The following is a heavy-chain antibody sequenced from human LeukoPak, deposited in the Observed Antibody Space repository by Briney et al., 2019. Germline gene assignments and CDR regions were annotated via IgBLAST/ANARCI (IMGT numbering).Heavy chain of an antibody. CDR1: GGSFSGYY. V-gene: IGHV4-34*01. Sequence: SETLSLTCAVYGGSFSGYYWSWIRQPPGKGLEWIGEINHSGSTNYNPSLKSRVTISVDTSKNQFSLKLSSMTAADTAVYYCARLGPRITMVRGVFDYWGQGTLVTVSS. CDR3: ARLGPRITMVRGVFDY. J-gene: IGHJ4*02. D-gene: IGHD3-10*01. CDR2: INHSGST.